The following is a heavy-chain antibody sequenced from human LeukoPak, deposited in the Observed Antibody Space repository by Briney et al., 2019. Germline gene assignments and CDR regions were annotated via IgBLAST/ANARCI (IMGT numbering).Heavy chain of an antibody. CDR3: ATVRGYYYDSSGYPNAALDY. CDR2: IYPGDSDT. D-gene: IGHD3-22*01. J-gene: IGHJ4*02. V-gene: IGHV5-51*01. Sequence: GESLKISCKGSGYNFSSYWIGWVRQMPGKGLEWMGIIYPGDSDTRYSPSFQGQVTISADKSISTAYLQWSSLKASDTAMYYCATVRGYYYDSSGYPNAALDYWGQGTLVTVSS. CDR1: GYNFSSYW.